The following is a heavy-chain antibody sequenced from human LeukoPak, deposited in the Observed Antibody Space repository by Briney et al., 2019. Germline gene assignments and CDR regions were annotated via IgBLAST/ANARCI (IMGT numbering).Heavy chain of an antibody. CDR1: GYTFTSYD. CDR2: INPNSGNT. Sequence: GASVKVSCTASGYTFTSYDINWVRQATGQGLEWMGWINPNSGNTSYAQKFQGRVTMTRNTSTSTAYMELRSLRSEDTAVYSCERGLGGSSSGELYNWFDPWGQGTMVSVCS. CDR3: ERGLGGSSSGELYNWFDP. D-gene: IGHD6-13*01. V-gene: IGHV1-8*01. J-gene: IGHJ5*02.